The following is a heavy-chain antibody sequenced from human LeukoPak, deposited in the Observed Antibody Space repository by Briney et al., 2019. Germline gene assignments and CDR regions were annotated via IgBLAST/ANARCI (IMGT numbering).Heavy chain of an antibody. D-gene: IGHD6-19*01. CDR2: IYYSGST. J-gene: IGHJ4*02. CDR3: ARDLGSGWFDY. CDR1: GGSISSYY. Sequence: PSETLSLTCTVSGGSISSYYWSWIRQPPGKGLEWIGYIYYSGSTNYNPSLKSRVTISVDTSKNQFSLKLSSVTAADTAVYYCARDLGSGWFDYWGQGTLVTVSS. V-gene: IGHV4-59*01.